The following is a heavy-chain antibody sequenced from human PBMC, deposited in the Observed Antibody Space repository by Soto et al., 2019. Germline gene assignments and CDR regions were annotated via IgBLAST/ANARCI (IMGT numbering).Heavy chain of an antibody. J-gene: IGHJ6*02. Sequence: PGGSLRLSCAASGFTFSDYYMTWIRQAPGKGLEWVPYISSSSIYTNYADSVKGRFTISRDNAKKSLYLQMNSLRAEDTAVYYCASNRLGHYYGMDVWGQGTTVTVSS. CDR1: GFTFSDYY. V-gene: IGHV3-11*06. CDR2: ISSSSIYT. CDR3: ASNRLGHYYGMDV.